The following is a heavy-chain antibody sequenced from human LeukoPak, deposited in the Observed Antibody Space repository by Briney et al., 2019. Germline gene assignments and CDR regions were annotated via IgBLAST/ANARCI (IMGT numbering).Heavy chain of an antibody. CDR1: GFTFSDYY. V-gene: IGHV3-11*04. CDR3: ARASTVWYYDSSGSEMDV. D-gene: IGHD3-22*01. Sequence: KPGGSRRLSCAASGFTFSDYYMSWIRQAPGKGLEWVSYISGSGSTIYYADSVKGRFTISWDNAKNSLYLQMNSLRAEDTAVYYCARASTVWYYDSSGSEMDVWGKGTTVTVSS. J-gene: IGHJ6*04. CDR2: ISGSGSTI.